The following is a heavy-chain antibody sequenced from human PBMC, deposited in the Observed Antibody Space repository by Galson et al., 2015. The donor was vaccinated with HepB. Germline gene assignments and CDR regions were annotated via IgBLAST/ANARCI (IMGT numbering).Heavy chain of an antibody. D-gene: IGHD6-13*01. V-gene: IGHV3-30*18. CDR3: AKGKIYVSSSWFDY. Sequence: SLRLSCAPSGFTFSNYSMHWVRQAPGKGLEWVAVISYDGRNKYYADYVKGRFTVSRDNPKNTLYLQMNSLRAEDTAVYYCAKGKIYVSSSWFDYWGQGTLVTVSS. CDR2: ISYDGRNK. J-gene: IGHJ4*02. CDR1: GFTFSNYS.